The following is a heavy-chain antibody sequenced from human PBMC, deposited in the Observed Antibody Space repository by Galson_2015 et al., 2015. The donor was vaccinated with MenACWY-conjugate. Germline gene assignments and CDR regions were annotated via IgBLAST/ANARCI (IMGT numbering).Heavy chain of an antibody. V-gene: IGHV4-39*01. D-gene: IGHD2-15*01. Sequence: LSLTCTVSGGSISSNDFYCGWFRPPPGKGLEWIGNIHYSGGTYHNPSLKSRIPTSVGASQHQFSLNLASVSAADTAVSYCARRRPRDIGGGFDIWGQGTLVTVSS. CDR2: IHYSGGT. J-gene: IGHJ3*02. CDR3: ARRRPRDIGGGFDI. CDR1: GGSISSNDFY.